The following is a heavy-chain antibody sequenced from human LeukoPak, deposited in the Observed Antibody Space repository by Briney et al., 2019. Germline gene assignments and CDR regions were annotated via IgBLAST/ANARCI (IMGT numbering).Heavy chain of an antibody. CDR1: GFTFSTFW. V-gene: IGHV3-7*01. CDR2: IKQDGSEK. J-gene: IGHJ4*02. Sequence: GGSLRLSCEASGFTFSTFWMRWVRQAPGKGLEWVANIKQDGSEKYYVDSVKGRFTISRDNAKNSLYLQVNNLRAEDTAVYYCARESGYSSSWSEYFDSWGQGTLVTVSS. CDR3: ARESGYSSSWSEYFDS. D-gene: IGHD6-13*01.